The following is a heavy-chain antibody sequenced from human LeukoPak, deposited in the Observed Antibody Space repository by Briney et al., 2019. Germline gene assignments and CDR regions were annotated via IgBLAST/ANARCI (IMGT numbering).Heavy chain of an antibody. CDR3: AKGFSGSYSSYFDY. D-gene: IGHD1-26*01. J-gene: IGHJ4*02. Sequence: GGSVRLSCAASGITFGDDAMHWVRQAPGKGLEWVSCISWNSGSIGYADSVKGRFTISRDNAKNSLYLQMNSLRAEDTALYYCAKGFSGSYSSYFDYWGQGTLVTVSS. CDR2: ISWNSGSI. CDR1: GITFGDDA. V-gene: IGHV3-9*01.